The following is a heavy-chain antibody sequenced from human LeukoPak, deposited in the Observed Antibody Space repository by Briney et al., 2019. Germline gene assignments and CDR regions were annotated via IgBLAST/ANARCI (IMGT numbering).Heavy chain of an antibody. CDR1: GGSIRSYY. V-gene: IGHV4-59*01. J-gene: IGHJ4*02. CDR3: ARGRNDNGGMFFDS. D-gene: IGHD4-23*01. Sequence: SETLSLTCTVSGGSIRSYYWSWIRQAPGKGLEWIGFISYSGYTSYSPSLKSRVAISVDTSKSQFSLRLSSLTAADTAIYYCARGRNDNGGMFFDSWAQGTLVTASS. CDR2: ISYSGYT.